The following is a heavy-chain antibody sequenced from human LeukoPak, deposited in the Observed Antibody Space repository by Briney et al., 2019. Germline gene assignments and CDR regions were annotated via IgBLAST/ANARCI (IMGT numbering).Heavy chain of an antibody. D-gene: IGHD3-9*01. CDR2: FSGSGDTT. J-gene: IGHJ4*02. CDR1: GFTFSTYA. V-gene: IGHV3-23*01. Sequence: GGSLRLSCVASGFTFSTYAMNWVRQAPGKGLEWVSGFSGSGDTTYFPDSVKGRFTISRDNSKKTLYLQINSLRAEDTAVYYCAEGSGFLGGYYFDYWGQGTLVTVSS. CDR3: AEGSGFLGGYYFDY.